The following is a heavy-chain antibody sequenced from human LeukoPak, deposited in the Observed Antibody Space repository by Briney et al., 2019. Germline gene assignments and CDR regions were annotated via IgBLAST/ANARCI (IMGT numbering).Heavy chain of an antibody. CDR2: INTNTGNP. Sequence: GASVNVSCKASGYTFTSYAMNWVRQAPGQGLEWMGWINTNTGNPTYAQGFTGRFVFSLDTSVSTAYLQISSLKAEDTAVYYCARDPRFLEWDHGMDVWGQGTTVTVSS. J-gene: IGHJ6*02. CDR3: ARDPRFLEWDHGMDV. CDR1: GYTFTSYA. V-gene: IGHV7-4-1*02. D-gene: IGHD3-3*01.